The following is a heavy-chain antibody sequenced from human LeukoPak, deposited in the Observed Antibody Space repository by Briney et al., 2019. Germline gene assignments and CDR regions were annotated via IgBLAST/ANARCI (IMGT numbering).Heavy chain of an antibody. CDR1: GFTFSSYS. Sequence: SGGSLRLSCAASGFTFSSYSMNWVRQAPGEGLEWVSSISSSSSYIYYADSVRGRFTIPRDNAKNSLYLQMNSLRAEDTAVYYCARAWTGYSYGDYWGQGTLVTVSS. V-gene: IGHV3-21*04. J-gene: IGHJ4*02. D-gene: IGHD5-18*01. CDR2: ISSSSSYI. CDR3: ARAWTGYSYGDY.